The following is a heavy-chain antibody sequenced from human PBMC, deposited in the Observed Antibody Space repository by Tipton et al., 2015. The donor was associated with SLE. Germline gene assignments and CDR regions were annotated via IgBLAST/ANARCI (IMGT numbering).Heavy chain of an antibody. CDR1: GGSISSGYFY. V-gene: IGHV4-61*02. J-gene: IGHJ5*02. Sequence: TLSLTCSVSGGSISSGYFYWSWIRQPAGKGPEYIGRIYASGNVNYNPSVKRRATISIDTSKNQFSLSLTSVTAADTAVYYCAREGQLVPNWFDPWGQGTLVTVSS. CDR2: IYASGNV. CDR3: AREGQLVPNWFDP. D-gene: IGHD6-13*01.